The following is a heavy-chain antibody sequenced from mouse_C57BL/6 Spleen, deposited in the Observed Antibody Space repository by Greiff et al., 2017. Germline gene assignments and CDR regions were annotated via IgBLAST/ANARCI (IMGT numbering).Heavy chain of an antibody. J-gene: IGHJ2*01. D-gene: IGHD2-3*01. Sequence: QVQLQQSGPELVKPGASVKISCKASGYAFSSSWMNWVKQRPGKGLEWSGRIYPGDGDTNYNGKFKGKATLTADKSYRTAYMQLSSLTSEDSAVYFCARGLLHFDYWGQGTTLTVSS. CDR3: ARGLLHFDY. CDR2: IYPGDGDT. CDR1: GYAFSSSW. V-gene: IGHV1-82*01.